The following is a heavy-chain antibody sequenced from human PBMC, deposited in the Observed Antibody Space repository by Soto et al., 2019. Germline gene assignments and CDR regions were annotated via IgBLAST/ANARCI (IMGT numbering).Heavy chain of an antibody. CDR3: AKGVYCSSTSCYNSFDY. CDR2: TSGSGGST. D-gene: IGHD2-2*02. Sequence: EVQLLESGGGLVQPGGSLRLSCAASGFTFSSYAMSWVRQAPGKGLEWVSATSGSGGSTYYADSVKGRFTISRDNSKNTLYLQMNSLRAEDTAVYYCAKGVYCSSTSCYNSFDYWGQGTLVTVSS. V-gene: IGHV3-23*01. J-gene: IGHJ4*02. CDR1: GFTFSSYA.